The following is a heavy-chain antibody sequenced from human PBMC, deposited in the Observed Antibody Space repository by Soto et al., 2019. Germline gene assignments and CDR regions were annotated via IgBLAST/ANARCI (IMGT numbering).Heavy chain of an antibody. J-gene: IGHJ4*02. CDR2: IIPIFGTA. V-gene: IGHV1-69*13. CDR3: AIHYYDSRGYLDY. CDR1: GGTFSSYA. Sequence: ASVKVSCKASGGTFSSYAISWVRQAPGQGLEWMGGIIPIFGTANYAQKFQGRVTITADESTSTAYMELSSLRSEDTAVYYCAIHYYDSRGYLDYWGQGTLVTVSS. D-gene: IGHD3-22*01.